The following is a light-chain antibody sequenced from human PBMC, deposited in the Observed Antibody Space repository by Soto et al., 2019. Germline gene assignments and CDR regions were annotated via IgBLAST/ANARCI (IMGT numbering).Light chain of an antibody. CDR3: TSYAGTYSFFYV. CDR1: SSEVGAYNY. V-gene: IGLV2-8*01. J-gene: IGLJ1*01. Sequence: QSVLTQPPSASGSPGRSVTISCTGTSSEVGAYNYVSWYQQLPGKAPKLIIYEVSKRPSGVPDRFSGSKSGNTASLTVSGLQAEDEADYYCTSYAGTYSFFYVFGTGTKVTVL. CDR2: EVS.